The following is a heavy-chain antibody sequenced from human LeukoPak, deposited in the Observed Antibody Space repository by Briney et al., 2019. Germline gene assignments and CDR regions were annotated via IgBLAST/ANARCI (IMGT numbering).Heavy chain of an antibody. CDR3: ARAGYDSSAGGPRYNWFDP. CDR2: IIPIFGTA. Sequence: SVKVSCKASGGTFSSYAISWVRQAPGQGLEWMGGIIPIFGTANYAQKFQGRGTITTDESTSTAYTKLSSLRSEDTAVYYCARAGYDSSAGGPRYNWFDPWGQGTLVTVSS. V-gene: IGHV1-69*05. J-gene: IGHJ5*02. CDR1: GGTFSSYA. D-gene: IGHD3-22*01.